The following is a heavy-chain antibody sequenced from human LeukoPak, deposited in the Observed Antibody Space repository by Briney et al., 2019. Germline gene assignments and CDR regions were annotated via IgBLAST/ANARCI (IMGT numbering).Heavy chain of an antibody. CDR3: ARRPPYYDFWSGSN. V-gene: IGHV4-34*01. CDR2: INHSGST. Sequence: SETLSLTCAVYGGSFSGYYWSWIRQPPGKGLEWIGEINHSGSTNYNPSLKSRVTISVDTSKNQFSLKLSSVTAADTAVYYCARRPPYYDFWSGSNWGQGTLVTVSS. D-gene: IGHD3-3*01. CDR1: GGSFSGYY. J-gene: IGHJ4*02.